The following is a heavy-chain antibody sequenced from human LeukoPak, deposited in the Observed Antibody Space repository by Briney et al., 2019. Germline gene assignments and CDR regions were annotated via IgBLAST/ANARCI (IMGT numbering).Heavy chain of an antibody. CDR3: ARGNSRDWAEQQLINSL. CDR2: MNPNSGNT. V-gene: IGHV1-8*01. CDR1: GYTFTSYD. J-gene: IGHJ4*02. D-gene: IGHD6-13*01. Sequence: ASVKVSCKASGYTFTSYDINWVRQATGQGLEWMGWMNPNSGNTGYAQKFQGRVTMTRNTSISTAYMELSSLRSEDTAVYYCARGNSRDWAEQQLINSLWGQGTLVTVSS.